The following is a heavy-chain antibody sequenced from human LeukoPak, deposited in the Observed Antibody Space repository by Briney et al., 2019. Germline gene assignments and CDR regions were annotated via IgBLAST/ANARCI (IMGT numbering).Heavy chain of an antibody. Sequence: SETLSLTCTVSGGSISSYSWSWIRQPPGKGLEWIGSIYYSGSTYYNPSLKSRVTISVDTSKNQFSLKLSSVTAADTAVYYCARHYSYGYREFDYWGQGTLVTVSS. J-gene: IGHJ4*02. CDR1: GGSISSYS. CDR3: ARHYSYGYREFDY. CDR2: IYYSGST. D-gene: IGHD5-18*01. V-gene: IGHV4-39*01.